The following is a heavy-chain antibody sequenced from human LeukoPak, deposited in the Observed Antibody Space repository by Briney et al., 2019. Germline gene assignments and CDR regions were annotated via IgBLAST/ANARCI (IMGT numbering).Heavy chain of an antibody. J-gene: IGHJ5*02. CDR3: AREPSLYCSGGSCYSGGRWFDP. Sequence: GESLQISCKGSGYSFTSYWIGWVRQMPGKGLEWMGIIYPGDSDTRYSPSFQGQVTISADKSISTAYLQWSSLKASDTAMYYCAREPSLYCSGGSCYSGGRWFDPWGQGTLVTVSS. CDR2: IYPGDSDT. D-gene: IGHD2-15*01. CDR1: GYSFTSYW. V-gene: IGHV5-51*01.